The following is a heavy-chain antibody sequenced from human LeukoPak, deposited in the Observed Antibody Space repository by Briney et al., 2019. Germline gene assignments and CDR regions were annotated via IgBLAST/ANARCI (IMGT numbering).Heavy chain of an antibody. V-gene: IGHV1-18*01. D-gene: IGHD1-1*01. CDR3: ARDNDKVVDH. Sequence: AASVKVSCKTSGYTFSNYGISWVRQAPGQGLEWMGWITAYNGNRLYAQRFQGRITLTTDTSTSISYMELRSLEYDDTAIYYCARDNDKVVDHWGQGTLVTVSS. CDR1: GYTFSNYG. CDR2: ITAYNGNR. J-gene: IGHJ4*01.